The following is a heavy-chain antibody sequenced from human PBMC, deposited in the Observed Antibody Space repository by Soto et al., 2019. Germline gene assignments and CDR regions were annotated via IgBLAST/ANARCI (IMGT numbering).Heavy chain of an antibody. D-gene: IGHD3-16*01. J-gene: IGHJ6*02. CDR3: ARDIMIGDYYYSYGMDV. Sequence: SETLSLTCTVSGGSISSYYWSWIRQPPGKGLEWIGYIYYSGSTNYNPSLKSRVTISVDTSKNQFPLKLSSVTAADTAVYYCARDIMIGDYYYSYGMDVWGQGTTVTVSS. CDR2: IYYSGST. CDR1: GGSISSYY. V-gene: IGHV4-59*01.